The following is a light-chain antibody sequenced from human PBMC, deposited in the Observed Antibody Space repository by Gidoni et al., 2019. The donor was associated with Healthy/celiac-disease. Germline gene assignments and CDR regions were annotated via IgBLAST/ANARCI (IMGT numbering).Light chain of an antibody. J-gene: IGKJ3*01. CDR3: QQYGSSQFT. CDR2: GAS. V-gene: IGKV3-20*01. Sequence: LVLTRSPGTLSLAPGERATLSCRASQSVSSSYLAWYQQKPGQAPRLLIDGASSRATGIPDRFSGSGSGTDFTLTISRLEPEEFAVYYCQQYGSSQFTFGPGTKVDIK. CDR1: QSVSSSY.